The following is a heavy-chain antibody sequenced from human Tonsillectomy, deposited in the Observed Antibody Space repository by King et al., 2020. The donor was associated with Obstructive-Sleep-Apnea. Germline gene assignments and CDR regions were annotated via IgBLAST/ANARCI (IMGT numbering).Heavy chain of an antibody. CDR1: GGSISSGAYY. Sequence: QLQESGPGLVKPSQTLSLTCTVSGGSISSGAYYWSWIRQHPGKGLEWIGYIYYSGSTFYNPSLKCRVSISVDTSKNQFSLKLSSVTAADTAVYYCATSEGYCSSTSCPWYFDYWGQGTLVTVSS. CDR2: IYYSGST. J-gene: IGHJ4*02. D-gene: IGHD2-2*01. V-gene: IGHV4-31*03. CDR3: ATSEGYCSSTSCPWYFDY.